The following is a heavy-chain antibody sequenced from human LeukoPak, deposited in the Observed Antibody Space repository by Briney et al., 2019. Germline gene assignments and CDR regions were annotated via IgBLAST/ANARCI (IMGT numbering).Heavy chain of an antibody. V-gene: IGHV4-59*01. CDR2: IYYSGST. D-gene: IGHD6-19*01. CDR1: GGSISSYY. Sequence: SETLSLTCTVSGGSISSYYWSWIRQPPGKGLEWIGYIYYSGSTNYNPSLKSRVTISVDTSKNQFSLKLSSVTAADTAVYYCARVRAQWLAYYYFGYWGQGTLVTVSS. CDR3: ARVRAQWLAYYYFGY. J-gene: IGHJ4*02.